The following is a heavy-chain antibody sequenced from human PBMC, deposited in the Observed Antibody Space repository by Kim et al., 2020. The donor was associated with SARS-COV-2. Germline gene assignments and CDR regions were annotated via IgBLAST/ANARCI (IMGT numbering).Heavy chain of an antibody. CDR3: ARLRFLEWLFWFDP. J-gene: IGHJ5*02. D-gene: IGHD3-3*01. CDR1: GGSISSYY. V-gene: IGHV4-59*01. Sequence: SETLSLTCTVSGGSISSYYWSWIRQPPGKGLEWIGYIYYSGSTNYNPSLKSRVTISVDTSKNQFSLKLSSVTAADTAVYYCARLRFLEWLFWFDPWGQGTLVTVSS. CDR2: IYYSGST.